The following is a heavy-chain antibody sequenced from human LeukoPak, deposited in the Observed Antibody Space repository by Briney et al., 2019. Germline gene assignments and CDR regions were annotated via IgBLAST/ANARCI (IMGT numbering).Heavy chain of an antibody. Sequence: ASVKVSCKASGGFFSYYAINWVRQAPGQGLEWMGRIIPILGTGNSAQKFQGRVTMTRDTSTSTVYMELNNLRSEDTAVYYCARDRAPLTTTAVGFDPWGQGTPVTVSS. V-gene: IGHV1-69*04. CDR2: IIPILGTG. J-gene: IGHJ5*02. CDR3: ARDRAPLTTTAVGFDP. D-gene: IGHD4/OR15-4a*01. CDR1: GGFFSYYA.